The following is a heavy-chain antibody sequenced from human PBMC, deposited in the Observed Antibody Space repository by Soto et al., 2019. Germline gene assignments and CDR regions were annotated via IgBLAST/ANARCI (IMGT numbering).Heavy chain of an antibody. CDR2: ISYDSSDK. CDR1: GFTFSNHG. V-gene: IGHV3-30*03. J-gene: IGHJ4*02. CDR3: ATWGEVAGGIFDY. Sequence: QVQLVKSGGGVVQPGRSLRLSCAASGFTFSNHGMHWVRQAPGKGLEWVAVISYDSSDKYYADSVKGRFTISRDNSKNTLYLQMNSLRLEDTAVYYCATWGEVAGGIFDYWGQGTLVTVSS. D-gene: IGHD6-19*01.